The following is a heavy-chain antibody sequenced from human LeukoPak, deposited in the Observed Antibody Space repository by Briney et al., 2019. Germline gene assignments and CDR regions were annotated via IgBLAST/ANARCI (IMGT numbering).Heavy chain of an antibody. V-gene: IGHV3-48*03. CDR3: ARGGFHSYEQFNY. D-gene: IGHD5-18*01. CDR2: FIGIVSTI. Sequence: RGSRRPSCVPAGSTSGIYEMNWVCQVHGRGRGWVSSFIGIVSTIYYADSVKGRFTISRDNAKNSLYLQMNSLRAEDTAVYYCARGGFHSYEQFNYWGQGTPVTVSS. CDR1: GSTSGIYE. J-gene: IGHJ4*02.